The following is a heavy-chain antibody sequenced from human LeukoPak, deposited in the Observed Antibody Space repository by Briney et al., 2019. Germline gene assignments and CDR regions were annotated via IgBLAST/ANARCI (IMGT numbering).Heavy chain of an antibody. D-gene: IGHD6-13*01. V-gene: IGHV1-46*03. Sequence: GASVKVSCKASGYTFTSYMHWVRKAPGQGIEWMGIINPSGGSTSYAQKFQGRVTMTRDTSTSTVYMELSSLRSEDTAVYYCASTLRLTAAAGNFDYWGQGTLLTVSS. CDR2: INPSGGST. CDR3: ASTLRLTAAAGNFDY. J-gene: IGHJ4*02. CDR1: GYTFTSY.